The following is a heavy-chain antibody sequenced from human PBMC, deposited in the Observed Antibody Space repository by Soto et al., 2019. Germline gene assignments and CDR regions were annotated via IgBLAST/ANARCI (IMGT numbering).Heavy chain of an antibody. CDR2: ISYDGSNK. CDR1: GFTLSSYG. Sequence: QVQLVESGGGVVQPGRSLRLSCAASGFTLSSYGMHWVRQAPGKGLEWVAVISYDGSNKYYADSVKGRFTISRDNSKNTLYLQMNSLRAEDTAVYYCASERASGSYYLDYWGQGTLVTVSS. CDR3: ASERASGSYYLDY. D-gene: IGHD1-26*01. V-gene: IGHV3-30*03. J-gene: IGHJ4*02.